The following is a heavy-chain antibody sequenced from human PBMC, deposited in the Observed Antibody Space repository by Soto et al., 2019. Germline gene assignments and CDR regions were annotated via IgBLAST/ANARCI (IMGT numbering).Heavy chain of an antibody. Sequence: GGSLRLSCAASGFTFSSYAMSWVRQAPGKGLEWVSAISGSGGSTYYADSVKGRFTISRDNSKNTLYLQMNSLRAEDTAVYYCAKDQGVLLWFGELLGRPFDAFDIWGQGTMVTVSS. CDR1: GFTFSSYA. J-gene: IGHJ3*02. D-gene: IGHD3-10*01. V-gene: IGHV3-23*01. CDR2: ISGSGGST. CDR3: AKDQGVLLWFGELLGRPFDAFDI.